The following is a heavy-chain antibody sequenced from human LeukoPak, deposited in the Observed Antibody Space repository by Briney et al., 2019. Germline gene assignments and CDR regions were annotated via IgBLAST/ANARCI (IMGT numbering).Heavy chain of an antibody. CDR2: IYYSGST. D-gene: IGHD6-19*01. V-gene: IGHV4-59*01. CDR3: ARAATPGIAVAGTNYYMDV. Sequence: SETLSLTCTVSGGSISSYYWSWIRQPPGKGLEWIGYIYYSGSTNYNPSPKSRVTISVDTSKNQFSLKLSSVTAADTAVYYCARAATPGIAVAGTNYYMDVWGKGTTVTVSS. CDR1: GGSISSYY. J-gene: IGHJ6*03.